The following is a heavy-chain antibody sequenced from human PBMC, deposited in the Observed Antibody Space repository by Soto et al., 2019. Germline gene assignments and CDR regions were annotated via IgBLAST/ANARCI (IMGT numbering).Heavy chain of an antibody. Sequence: QVQLVESGGGVVQPEKSLRLSCAASGFTFSNYGMQWVRQTPGKGLAWVAGIWFDGTNKYYADSVKGRFTISRDNSKNTLYLQMNSLRAEDTDVSYCVRDYIDGTGTSYGQSWFDPWGQGTLVSVSS. CDR1: GFTFSNYG. D-gene: IGHD3-10*01. CDR2: IWFDGTNK. V-gene: IGHV3-33*01. J-gene: IGHJ5*02. CDR3: VRDYIDGTGTSYGQSWFDP.